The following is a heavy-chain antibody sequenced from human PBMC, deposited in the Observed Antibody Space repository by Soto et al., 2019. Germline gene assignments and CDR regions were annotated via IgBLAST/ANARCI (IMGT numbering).Heavy chain of an antibody. CDR1: GFTFSSYS. Sequence: GGSLRLSCAASGFTFSSYSMNWVRQAPGKGLEWVSYISSSSSTIYYTDSVKGRFTISRDNAKNSLYLQMNSLRAEDTAVYYCARGNRVKVDYGDYDASYYMDVWGKGTTVTVSS. CDR3: ARGNRVKVDYGDYDASYYMDV. V-gene: IGHV3-48*01. J-gene: IGHJ6*03. D-gene: IGHD4-17*01. CDR2: ISSSSSTI.